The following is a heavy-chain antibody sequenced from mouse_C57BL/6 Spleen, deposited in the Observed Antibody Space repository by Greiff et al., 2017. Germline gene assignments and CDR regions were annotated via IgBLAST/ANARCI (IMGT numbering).Heavy chain of an antibody. V-gene: IGHV1-81*01. D-gene: IGHD3-2*02. CDR1: GYTFTSYG. Sequence: QVQLKESGAELARPGASVKLSCKASGYTFTSYGISWVKQRTGQGLEWIGEIYPRSGNTYYNEKFKGKATLTADKSSSTAYMELRSLTSEDSAVYFCARYQGAAQAAYAMDYWGQGTSVTVSS. J-gene: IGHJ4*01. CDR3: ARYQGAAQAAYAMDY. CDR2: IYPRSGNT.